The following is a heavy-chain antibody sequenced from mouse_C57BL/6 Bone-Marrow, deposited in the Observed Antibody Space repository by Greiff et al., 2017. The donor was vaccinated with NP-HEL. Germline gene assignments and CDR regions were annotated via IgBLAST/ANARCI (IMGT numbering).Heavy chain of an antibody. V-gene: IGHV1-66*01. Sequence: QVQLQQSGPELVKPGASVKISCKASGYSFTSYYIHWVKQRPGQGLEWIGWIYPGSGNTKYNEKFKGKATLTADTSSSTAYMQLSSLTSEDSAVYYCARLRYWYFDGWGTGTTVTVSS. J-gene: IGHJ1*03. CDR3: ARLRYWYFDG. CDR2: IYPGSGNT. CDR1: GYSFTSYY.